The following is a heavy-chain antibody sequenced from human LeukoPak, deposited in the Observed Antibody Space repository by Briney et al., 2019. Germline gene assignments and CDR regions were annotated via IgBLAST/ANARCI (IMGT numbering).Heavy chain of an antibody. J-gene: IGHJ6*02. D-gene: IGHD2-8*02. Sequence: SETLSLTCTVSSGSISSYYWSWLRQPAGKGLEWIGRIYTSGNTNYNPSLKSRVSMSVDTSKNQVSLNLSSVTAADTAVYYCAKGKSNTGPDYYYYGMDVWGQGTTVTVSS. V-gene: IGHV4-4*07. CDR3: AKGKSNTGPDYYYYGMDV. CDR2: IYTSGNT. CDR1: SGSISSYY.